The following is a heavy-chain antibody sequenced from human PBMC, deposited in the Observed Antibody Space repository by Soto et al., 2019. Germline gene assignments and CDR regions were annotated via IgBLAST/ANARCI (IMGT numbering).Heavy chain of an antibody. Sequence: ASVKVSCKASGYTFTSYGISWVRQAPGQGLEWMGWISAYNGNTNYAQKLQGRVTMTTDTSTSTAYMELRSLRSDDTAVYYCGGAPVAASYYYYYGMDVWGQGTTVTVSS. V-gene: IGHV1-18*01. CDR3: GGAPVAASYYYYYGMDV. J-gene: IGHJ6*02. D-gene: IGHD2-15*01. CDR1: GYTFTSYG. CDR2: ISAYNGNT.